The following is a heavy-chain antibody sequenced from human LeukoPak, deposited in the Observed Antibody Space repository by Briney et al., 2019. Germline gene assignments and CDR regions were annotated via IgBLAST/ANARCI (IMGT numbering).Heavy chain of an antibody. D-gene: IGHD3-3*02. CDR2: IYTSGST. V-gene: IGHV4-4*07. J-gene: IGHJ6*02. Sequence: SETLSLTCTVSGGSISSYYWGWIRQPAGKGLEWIGRIYTSGSTNYNPSLKSRVTMSVDTSKNQFSLKLSSVTAADTAVYYCAREPLFSPSYYGMDVWGQGTTVTVSS. CDR1: GGSISSYY. CDR3: AREPLFSPSYYGMDV.